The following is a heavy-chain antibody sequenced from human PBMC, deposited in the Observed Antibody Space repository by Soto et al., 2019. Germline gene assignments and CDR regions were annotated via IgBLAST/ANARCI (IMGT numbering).Heavy chain of an antibody. J-gene: IGHJ5*02. V-gene: IGHV4-39*01. D-gene: IGHD3-3*01. Sequence: PSETLSLTCTVSGGSIGGSSYYWAWIRQPPGKGLEWIGSIYYSGSTYYNPSLKSRVTISVDTSKNQFSLKLSSVTAADTAVYYCASSGSGNDFWSGYWDLSWFDPWGQGTLVTVSS. CDR3: ASSGSGNDFWSGYWDLSWFDP. CDR1: GGSIGGSSYY. CDR2: IYYSGST.